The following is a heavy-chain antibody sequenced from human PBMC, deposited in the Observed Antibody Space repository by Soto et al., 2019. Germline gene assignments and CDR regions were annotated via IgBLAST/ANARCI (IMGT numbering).Heavy chain of an antibody. CDR1: GFTVSSNY. CDR3: ARLSLQYTTPYYFDY. V-gene: IGHV3-53*01. Sequence: PGGSLRLSCAASGFTVSSNYMSWVRQAPGKGLEWVSVIYSGGSTYYADSVKGRFTISRDNSKNTLYLQMNSLRAEDTAVYYCARLSLQYTTPYYFDYWGQGTLVTVSS. J-gene: IGHJ4*02. CDR2: IYSGGST. D-gene: IGHD2-2*02.